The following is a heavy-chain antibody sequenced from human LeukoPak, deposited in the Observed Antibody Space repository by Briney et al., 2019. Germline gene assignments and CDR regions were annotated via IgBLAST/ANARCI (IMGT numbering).Heavy chain of an antibody. CDR3: ASGSSGRYFLYFEY. CDR1: GFTFSSYW. V-gene: IGHV3-7*01. Sequence: GGSLRLSCAASGFTFSSYWMGWVRQAPGKGLEWVASIKQDGAEKHYVDSVKGRFTISRDNAENSLYLQMSSLRVEDTAVYYCASGSSGRYFLYFEYWGQGALLTVSS. CDR2: IKQDGAEK. J-gene: IGHJ4*02. D-gene: IGHD6-19*01.